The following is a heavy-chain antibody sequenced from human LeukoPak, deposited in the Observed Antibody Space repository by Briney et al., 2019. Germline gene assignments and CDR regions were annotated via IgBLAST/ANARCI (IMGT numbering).Heavy chain of an antibody. D-gene: IGHD3-3*01. CDR3: ARGRHDFWSGYPRWAFDI. J-gene: IGHJ3*02. Sequence: SETLSLTCTVSGGSISSYYWSWIRQPPGKGLEWIGYIYYSGSTNYNPSLKSRVTISVDTSKNRFSLKLSSVTAADTAAYYCARGRHDFWSGYPRWAFDIWGQGTMVTVSS. CDR1: GGSISSYY. V-gene: IGHV4-59*01. CDR2: IYYSGST.